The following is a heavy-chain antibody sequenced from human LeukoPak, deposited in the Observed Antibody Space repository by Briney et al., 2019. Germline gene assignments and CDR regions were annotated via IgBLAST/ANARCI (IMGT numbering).Heavy chain of an antibody. CDR2: ISGSGGST. J-gene: IGHJ4*02. Sequence: TGGSLRLSCAASGFTFSNARMSWVRQAPGKGLEWVSAISGSGGSTYYADSVKGRFTISRDNSKNTLYLQMNSLRAEDTAVYYCAKGSSGWYFDYWGQGTLVTVSS. D-gene: IGHD6-19*01. CDR1: GFTFSNAR. CDR3: AKGSSGWYFDY. V-gene: IGHV3-23*01.